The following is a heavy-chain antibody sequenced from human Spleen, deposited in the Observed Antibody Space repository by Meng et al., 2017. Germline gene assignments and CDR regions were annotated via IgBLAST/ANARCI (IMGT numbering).Heavy chain of an antibody. CDR3: AAGDSSSWYDY. CDR2: LYYSGST. D-gene: IGHD6-13*01. V-gene: IGHV4-61*10. Sequence: GSLRLSCTVSGGSINSGNYYWSWIRQPAGKGLEWIGNLYYSGSTNYNPSLKSRVTISVDMSKNQFSLKLSSVTAADTAMYYCAAGDSSSWYDYWGQGTLVTVSS. J-gene: IGHJ4*02. CDR1: GGSINSGNYY.